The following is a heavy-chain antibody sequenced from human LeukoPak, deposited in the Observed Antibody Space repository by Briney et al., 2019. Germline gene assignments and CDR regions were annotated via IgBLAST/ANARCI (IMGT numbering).Heavy chain of an antibody. CDR1: GGSISSSSYY. Sequence: SETLSLTCTVSGGSISSSSYYWGWIRQPPGKGLEWIGSISYTGSAYYNPSLKSRVTISVDMSENQFSLKLTSVTAADMAVYYCTRIDVYGARGTDYWGQGTLVTVSS. J-gene: IGHJ4*02. CDR2: ISYTGSA. V-gene: IGHV4-39*01. CDR3: TRIDVYGARGTDY. D-gene: IGHD4-17*01.